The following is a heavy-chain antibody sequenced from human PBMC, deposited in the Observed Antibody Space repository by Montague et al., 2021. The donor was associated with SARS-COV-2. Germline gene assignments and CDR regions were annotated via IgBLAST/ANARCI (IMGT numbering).Heavy chain of an antibody. J-gene: IGHJ4*02. CDR3: AGERDYRRNFDF. Sequence: SETLSLTCTVSGGSISSYYWSWIRQTPGKGLEWIAYIYKNENSNYNPSLKSRVAISLDTSRSQIYLNMTSVTAADTAMYFCAGERDYRRNFDFWGQGALVPVSS. CDR2: IYKNENS. D-gene: IGHD4-17*01. CDR1: GGSISSYY. V-gene: IGHV4-59*13.